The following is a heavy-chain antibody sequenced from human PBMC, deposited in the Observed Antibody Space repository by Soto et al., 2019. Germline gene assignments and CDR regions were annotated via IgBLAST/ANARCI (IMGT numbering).Heavy chain of an antibody. CDR2: IDPSDSYT. CDR3: AIRGPDY. D-gene: IGHD3-10*01. CDR1: GYIFTSYW. J-gene: IGHJ4*02. V-gene: IGHV5-10-1*01. Sequence: VESLKISCKGSGYIFTSYWISWVLQMPVKGLEWMGRIDPSDSYTNYSPSFQGHVTISADKSISTAYLQGSGLKASDTAMYYCAIRGPDYWGQGTLVTVS.